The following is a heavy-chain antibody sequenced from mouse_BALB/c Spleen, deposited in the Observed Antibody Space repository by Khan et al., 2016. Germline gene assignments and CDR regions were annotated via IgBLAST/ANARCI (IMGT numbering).Heavy chain of an antibody. CDR3: ARDKTTADWYFDV. D-gene: IGHD1-2*01. Sequence: QVQLKESGPGLVAPSQSLSITCTVSGFSLTSYGVHWVRQPPGKGLEWLGVIWAGGSTDYDSALMSRLSINKDNSKSQVFLKINSLQSHDTTMYYCARDKTTADWYFDVWGAGTTVTVSS. CDR2: IWAGGST. CDR1: GFSLTSYG. V-gene: IGHV2-9*02. J-gene: IGHJ1*01.